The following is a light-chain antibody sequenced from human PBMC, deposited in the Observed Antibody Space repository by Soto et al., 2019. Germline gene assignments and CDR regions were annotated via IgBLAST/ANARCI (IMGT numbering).Light chain of an antibody. J-gene: IGKJ5*01. Sequence: EIVMTQTPLSLAVTPGQPASMSCKSSQSLLNSDGETYLHWYVXKEGQPPQLXIYKVSNRFSGVSERFSGSASGTDLRMTISRVEAEDFGVYYCMQSTHLPNTFGQGTRLEI. V-gene: IGKV2D-29*01. CDR2: KVS. CDR3: MQSTHLPNT. CDR1: QSLLNSDGETY.